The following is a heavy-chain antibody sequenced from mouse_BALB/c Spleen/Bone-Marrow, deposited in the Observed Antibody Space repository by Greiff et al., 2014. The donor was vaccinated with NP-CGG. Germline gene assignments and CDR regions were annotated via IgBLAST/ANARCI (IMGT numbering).Heavy chain of an antibody. V-gene: IGHV14-3*02. CDR2: IDPANGNT. Sequence: VQLQQSGAELVKPGASVKMSWKASGFNIKDTYMHWGKQRPEQGLEWIGRIDPANGNTKYSPKFQGKATITADTSSNTAYLQLSSLTSEDTAVYYCASYVYGYYFDYWGQGTTLTVSS. D-gene: IGHD2-2*01. CDR1: GFNIKDTY. CDR3: ASYVYGYYFDY. J-gene: IGHJ2*01.